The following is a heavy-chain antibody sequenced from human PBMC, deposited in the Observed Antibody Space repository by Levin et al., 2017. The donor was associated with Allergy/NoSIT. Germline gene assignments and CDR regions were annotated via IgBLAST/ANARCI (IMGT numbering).Heavy chain of an antibody. V-gene: IGHV1-69*02. CDR2: IIPILGIA. Sequence: SVKVSCKASGGTFSSYTISWVRQAPGQGLEWMGRIIPILGIANYAQKFQGRVTITADKSTSTAYMELSSLRSEDTAVYYCARVSDYGDYGSYFDYWGQGTLVTVSS. CDR3: ARVSDYGDYGSYFDY. CDR1: GGTFSSYT. D-gene: IGHD4-17*01. J-gene: IGHJ4*02.